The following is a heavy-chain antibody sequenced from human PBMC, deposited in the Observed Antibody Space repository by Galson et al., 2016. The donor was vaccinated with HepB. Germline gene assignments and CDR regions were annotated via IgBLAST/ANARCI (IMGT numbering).Heavy chain of an antibody. CDR1: GFSLSTSGMC. J-gene: IGHJ4*02. D-gene: IGHD5-24*01. Sequence: PALVTPTQTLTLTCTFSGFSLSTSGMCVSWIRQPPGKALEWLAFMAWDDDKYYNISMRTRLTISKDTSKNQVVLTMTDMAPGDTARYYCARINRHGYSNCYFDYWGQGTLVSVAS. V-gene: IGHV2-70*01. CDR3: ARINRHGYSNCYFDY. CDR2: MAWDDDK.